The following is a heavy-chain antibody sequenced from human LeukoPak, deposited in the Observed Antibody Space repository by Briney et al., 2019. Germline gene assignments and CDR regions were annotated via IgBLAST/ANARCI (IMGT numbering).Heavy chain of an antibody. CDR3: ARREGRSASPFFFDS. J-gene: IGHJ4*02. CDR2: ISCYNGHT. CDR1: GYTFTKYG. V-gene: IGHV1-18*01. D-gene: IGHD6-6*01. Sequence: ASVKVSCKASGYTFTKYGLNWVRQAPGQGLQWMGWISCYNGHTHYAQNFQGRVTMTTDTSTNTAYVELRSLRSDDTVVYYCARREGRSASPFFFDSWGQGTLVTVSS.